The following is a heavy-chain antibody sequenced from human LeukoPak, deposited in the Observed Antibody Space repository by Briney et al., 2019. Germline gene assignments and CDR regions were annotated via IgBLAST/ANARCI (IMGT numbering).Heavy chain of an antibody. Sequence: GGSLRLSCAASGFTFSDHYMDWVRQAPGKGLEWVGRSRNKANSYTTEYAAPVKGRFTISRDDSKNSLYLQMNSLKTEDTAVYYCATYYYDGSGYYRLGYWGQGTLVTVSS. J-gene: IGHJ4*02. V-gene: IGHV3-72*01. CDR1: GFTFSDHY. D-gene: IGHD3-22*01. CDR3: ATYYYDGSGYYRLGY. CDR2: SRNKANSYTT.